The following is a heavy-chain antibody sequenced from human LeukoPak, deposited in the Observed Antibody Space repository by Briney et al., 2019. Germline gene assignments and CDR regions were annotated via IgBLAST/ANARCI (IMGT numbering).Heavy chain of an antibody. V-gene: IGHV1-2*02. CDR3: ARDPSNSGYDYLYYFDY. J-gene: IGHJ4*02. D-gene: IGHD5-12*01. CDR1: GYTFTGYY. CDR2: INPNSGAT. Sequence: ASVKVSCKASGYTFTGYYMHWVRQAPGQGLQWMGWINPNSGATHYAQKFQGRVTMTRDMSISTAYMELSRLRSDDTAVYYCARDPSNSGYDYLYYFDYWGQGTLVTVSS.